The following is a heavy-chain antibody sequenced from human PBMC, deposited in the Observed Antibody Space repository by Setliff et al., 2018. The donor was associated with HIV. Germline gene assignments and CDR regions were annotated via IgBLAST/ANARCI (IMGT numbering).Heavy chain of an antibody. J-gene: IGHJ4*02. Sequence: SETLSLTCTVSGGSISTYYWSWIRQPPGKGLEWMGNIYYSGSTNYNPSLKSRVTISVDTSKNQFSLKLSSVTAADTAVYYCARAPDYWGQGTLVTVSS. CDR1: GGSISTYY. CDR3: ARAPDY. V-gene: IGHV4-59*01. CDR2: IYYSGST.